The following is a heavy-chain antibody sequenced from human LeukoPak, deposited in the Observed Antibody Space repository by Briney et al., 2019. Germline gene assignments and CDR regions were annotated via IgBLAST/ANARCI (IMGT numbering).Heavy chain of an antibody. CDR2: IYPDDSNI. Sequence: GESLKISCQGAGDTFSNFWIGWVRQIPGKGLEWMGIIYPDDSNIRYSPSFQGQVTLSADKSFSTAYLQWSSLKASDTAMYYCARQAGSAYDPLDSWGQGTLVTVSS. CDR3: ARQAGSAYDPLDS. CDR1: GDTFSNFW. V-gene: IGHV5-51*01. D-gene: IGHD5-12*01. J-gene: IGHJ4*02.